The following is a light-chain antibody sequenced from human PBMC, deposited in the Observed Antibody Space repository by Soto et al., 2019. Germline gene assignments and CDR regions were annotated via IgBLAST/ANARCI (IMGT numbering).Light chain of an antibody. Sequence: QSALTQPASVSGSPGQSITISCTGTSSDVGGYNYVSWYQQHPGKAPKLMIYDVTNRPSGVSNRFSGSKSGNTASLTISGLEAEDDADYCGSSYTTSSTPLVFGGGTKVTVL. CDR2: DVT. CDR1: SSDVGGYNY. V-gene: IGLV2-14*01. J-gene: IGLJ3*02. CDR3: SSYTTSSTPLV.